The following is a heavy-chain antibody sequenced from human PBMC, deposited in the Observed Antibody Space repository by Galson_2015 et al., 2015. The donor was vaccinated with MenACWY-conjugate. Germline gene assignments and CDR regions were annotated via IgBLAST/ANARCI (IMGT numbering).Heavy chain of an antibody. CDR1: EYTFTSFA. CDR2: INAGNGNT. Sequence: SVKVSCKASEYTFTSFAMHWVRQAPGQRLEWMGRINAGNGNTKYSQKFQGRLTVTTDTSAKTAYMELSSLRYEDTAVYYCARSLRDDDAGGYSFHNWGPALLVTVTS. J-gene: IGHJ1*01. CDR3: ARSLRDDDAGGYSFHN. V-gene: IGHV1-3*01. D-gene: IGHD1-1*01.